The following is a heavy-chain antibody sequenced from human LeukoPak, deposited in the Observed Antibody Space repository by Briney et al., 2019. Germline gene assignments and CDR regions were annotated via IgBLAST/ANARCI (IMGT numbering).Heavy chain of an antibody. CDR1: GGSISNGGYS. CDR3: AREKASTNAFDI. V-gene: IGHV4-31*03. CDR2: IYYSGDT. Sequence: SETLSLTCTVSGGSISNGGYSWSWLRQPPGKGLEWIGYIYYSGDTYYNPSLKSRVTISVDTSKNQFSLQLSSVTAADTAVYYCAREKASTNAFDIWGQGTMVTVSS. D-gene: IGHD1-26*01. J-gene: IGHJ3*02.